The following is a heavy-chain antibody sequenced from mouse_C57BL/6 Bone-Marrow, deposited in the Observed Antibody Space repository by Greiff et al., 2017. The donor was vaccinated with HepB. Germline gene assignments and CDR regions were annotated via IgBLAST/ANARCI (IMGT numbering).Heavy chain of an antibody. J-gene: IGHJ4*01. D-gene: IGHD1-1*01. CDR1: GFNIKNTY. CDR2: IDPANGNT. V-gene: IGHV14-3*01. Sequence: VQLKESVAELVRPGASVKLSCTASGFNIKNTYMHWVKQRPEQGLEWIGRIDPANGNTKYAPKFQGKATITADTSSNTAYLQLSSLTSEDTAIYYCALKPGGYYGSSYGYAMDYWGQGTSVTVSS. CDR3: ALKPGGYYGSSYGYAMDY.